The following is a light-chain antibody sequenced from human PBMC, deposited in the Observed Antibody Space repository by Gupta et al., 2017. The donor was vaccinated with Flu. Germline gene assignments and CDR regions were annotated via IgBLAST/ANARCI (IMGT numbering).Light chain of an antibody. CDR3: KQGNCGPYA. CDR2: KVS. J-gene: IGKJ2*01. CDR1: QSLVHSDGNTY. Sequence: VTLGQPAAISCRSSQSLVHSDGNTYVQWFQQRPGQSPRRLIDKVSNRDSGVPDRCGGGGSGTDFTLNSSRVEADDVGVYYGKQGNCGPYAFGQGTKLEIK. V-gene: IGKV2-30*02.